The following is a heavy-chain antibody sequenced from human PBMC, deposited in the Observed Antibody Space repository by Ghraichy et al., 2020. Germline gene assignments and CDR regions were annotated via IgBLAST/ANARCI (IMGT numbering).Heavy chain of an antibody. CDR2: ISSTSSAM. CDR1: GFTFNIYG. J-gene: IGHJ4*02. Sequence: GGSLRLSCAASGFTFNIYGMNWVRQAPGKGLEWVSYISSTSSAMYYADSVKGRFTISRDNANNSLYLQMNSLGDEDTAVYYCASNLPPMDWGQGTLVTVSS. D-gene: IGHD5-24*01. V-gene: IGHV3-48*02. CDR3: ASNLPPMD.